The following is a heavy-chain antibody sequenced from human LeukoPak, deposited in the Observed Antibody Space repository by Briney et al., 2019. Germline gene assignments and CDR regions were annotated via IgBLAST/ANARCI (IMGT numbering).Heavy chain of an antibody. D-gene: IGHD3-22*01. V-gene: IGHV1-2*06. CDR3: ARGEYYYDSRFDY. CDR1: GYTFTGYY. CDR2: INPNSGGT. J-gene: IGHJ4*02. Sequence: ASVKVSCKASGYTFTGYYMHWVRQAPGQGLEWMGRINPNSGGTNYAQKFQGRVTMTRDPSISTAYMELSRLRSDDTAVYYCARGEYYYDSRFDYWGQGTLVTVSS.